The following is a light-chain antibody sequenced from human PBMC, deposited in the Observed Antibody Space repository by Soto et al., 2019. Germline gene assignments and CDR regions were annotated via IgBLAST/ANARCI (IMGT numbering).Light chain of an antibody. CDR2: EVI. CDR3: SSYTSSSTYV. Sequence: QSALTQPASVSGSPGQSITISCTGTSSDVGGYNHVSWYQQHPGKAPKLLIYEVINRHSGVSNRFSGSKSDNTASLTISGLQAEDEADYYCSSYTSSSTYVFGSGTKLTVL. CDR1: SSDVGGYNH. J-gene: IGLJ1*01. V-gene: IGLV2-14*01.